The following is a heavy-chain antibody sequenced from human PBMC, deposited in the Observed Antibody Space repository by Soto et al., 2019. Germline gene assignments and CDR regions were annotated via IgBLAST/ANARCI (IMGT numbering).Heavy chain of an antibody. CDR1: GFTFDDYA. Sequence: GGSLRLSCAASGFTFDDYAMHWVRQVPGKXLEWVSGISWNSGSIGYADSVKGRFTMSRDNAKNSLYLQMNSLRGEDTALYYCAKDRYCSSTSCFGYYGMDVWGQGTTVTVSS. J-gene: IGHJ6*02. CDR2: ISWNSGSI. V-gene: IGHV3-9*01. D-gene: IGHD2-2*01. CDR3: AKDRYCSSTSCFGYYGMDV.